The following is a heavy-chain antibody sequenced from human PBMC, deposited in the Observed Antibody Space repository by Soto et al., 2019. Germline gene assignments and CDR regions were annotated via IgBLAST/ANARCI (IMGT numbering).Heavy chain of an antibody. J-gene: IGHJ6*02. CDR3: ARDDPVLDGVDV. CDR1: GYTFTGYY. D-gene: IGHD2-15*01. CDR2: INPNSGGT. Sequence: GASVKVSCKASGYTFTGYYMHWVRQAPGQGLEWMGWINPNSGGTNYAQKYQSWVTMTRDTSISTAYMELSRLRSDDTAVYYCARDDPVLDGVDVWGQGTTVTVSS. V-gene: IGHV1-2*04.